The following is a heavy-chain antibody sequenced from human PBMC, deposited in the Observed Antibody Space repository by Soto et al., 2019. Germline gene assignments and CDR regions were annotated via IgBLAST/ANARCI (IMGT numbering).Heavy chain of an antibody. Sequence: QLQLQESGPGLVKPSETLSLTCTVSGGSISSSSYYWGWNRQPPGKGLEWIGSIYYSGSTYYNPSLNCRVTISVDTSKDQFSLNLSSVPSADAGVYYWARQGMAAAGTPRGGYYYGMDVWGQGTTVTVSS. J-gene: IGHJ6*02. V-gene: IGHV4-39*01. CDR3: ARQGMAAAGTPRGGYYYGMDV. D-gene: IGHD6-13*01. CDR1: GGSISSSSYY. CDR2: IYYSGST.